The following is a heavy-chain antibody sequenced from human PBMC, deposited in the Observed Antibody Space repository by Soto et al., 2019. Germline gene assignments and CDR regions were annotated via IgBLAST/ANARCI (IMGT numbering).Heavy chain of an antibody. CDR3: SRFAARTPFEY. Sequence: SEASCLTGSVAGGSISSYYWGCIRQHPGKAPEWIGSIYYSGTTYYNPSLKSRVTISVDSSRNQVSLKMTSVTAADTAVYYCSRFAARTPFEYWGQGLVVTVSS. V-gene: IGHV4-39*01. J-gene: IGHJ4*02. CDR1: GGSISSYY. D-gene: IGHD6-6*01. CDR2: IYYSGTT.